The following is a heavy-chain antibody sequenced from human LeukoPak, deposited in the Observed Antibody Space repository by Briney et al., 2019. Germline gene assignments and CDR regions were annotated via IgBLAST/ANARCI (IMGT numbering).Heavy chain of an antibody. D-gene: IGHD2-21*02. J-gene: IGHJ4*02. CDR2: ISYDGSNK. Sequence: PGRSLRLSCAASGFTFSSYAMHWVRQAPGKGLEWVAVISYDGSNKYYADSVKGRFTISRDNSKNTLYLQMNSLRAEDTAVYYCARVGKRIVVVTANDVQPDYWGQGTLVTVSS. CDR3: ARVGKRIVVVTANDVQPDY. CDR1: GFTFSSYA. V-gene: IGHV3-30-3*01.